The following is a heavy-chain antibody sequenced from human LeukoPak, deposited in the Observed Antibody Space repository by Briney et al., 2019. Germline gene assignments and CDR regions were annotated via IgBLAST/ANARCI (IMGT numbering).Heavy chain of an antibody. V-gene: IGHV1-69*05. CDR2: IIPIFGTA. D-gene: IGHD6-6*01. J-gene: IGHJ6*03. Sequence: GASVKVSCKASGGTFSSYAISWVRQAPGQGLEWMGGIIPIFGTANYAQKFQGRVTITTDESTSTAYMELSSLRSEDTAVYYCARAPYSSSQPPYYYYMDVWGKGTTVTVSS. CDR1: GGTFSSYA. CDR3: ARAPYSSSQPPYYYYMDV.